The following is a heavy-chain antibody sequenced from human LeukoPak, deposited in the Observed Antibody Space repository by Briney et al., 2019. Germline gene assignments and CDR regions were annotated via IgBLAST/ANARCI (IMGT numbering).Heavy chain of an antibody. J-gene: IGHJ6*02. CDR1: GGSISSYY. CDR2: IYYSGST. D-gene: IGHD3-22*01. V-gene: IGHV4-59*08. CDR3: ARHDPDSDGSGYYYYYYYGMDV. Sequence: SETLSLTCTVSGGSISSYYWSWIRQPPGKGLEWIGYIYYSGSTNYNPSLKSRVTISVDTSKNQFSLKLSSVTAADTAVYYCARHDPDSDGSGYYYYYYYGMDVWGQGTTVTVSS.